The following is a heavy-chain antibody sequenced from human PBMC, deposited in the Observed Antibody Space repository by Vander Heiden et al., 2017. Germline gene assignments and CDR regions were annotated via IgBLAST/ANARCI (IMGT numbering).Heavy chain of an antibody. J-gene: IGHJ4*02. CDR1: GFTFLSYG. V-gene: IGHV3-33*01. D-gene: IGHD2-21*01. CDR3: ARGCGVACYYIDS. CDR2: IWNDGSDQ. Sequence: QVHLVESGGGVVQPGRSLRLPCAASGFTFLSYGMHLVRQAPGKGLEWLAIIWNDGSDQRYADFVKGRFTISRDNSKNTLYLQMNSLRDEDTATYYCARGCGVACYYIDSWGQGTLVTVSS.